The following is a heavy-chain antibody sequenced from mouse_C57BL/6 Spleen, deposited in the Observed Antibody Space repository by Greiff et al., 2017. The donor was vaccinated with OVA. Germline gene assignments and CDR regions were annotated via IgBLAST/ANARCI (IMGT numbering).Heavy chain of an antibody. V-gene: IGHV1-15*01. CDR1: GYTFTDYE. D-gene: IGHD2-3*01. CDR3: TRGDDGSSCDY. CDR2: IDPETGGT. J-gene: IGHJ2*01. Sequence: QVQLQQSGAELVRPGASVTLSCKASGYTFTDYEMHWVKQTPVHGLEWIGAIDPETGGTAYNQKFKGKAILTADKSSSTAYMERRSLTSEDSAVYDCTRGDDGSSCDYWGQGTTLTVSS.